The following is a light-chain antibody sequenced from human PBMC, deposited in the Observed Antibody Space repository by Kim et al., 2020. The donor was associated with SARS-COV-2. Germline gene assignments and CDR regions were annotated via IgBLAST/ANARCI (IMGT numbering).Light chain of an antibody. Sequence: ASVKRTCTRSNEPSSYAVAWHQQQREKGPRFLMKLSSDGSHTKGDGIPDRFSGSSSGADRHLTIASLQSEDEADYYCQTWGTAIHVFGGGTQLTVL. V-gene: IGLV4-69*01. CDR1: NEPSSYA. J-gene: IGLJ2*01. CDR3: QTWGTAIHV. CDR2: LSSDGSH.